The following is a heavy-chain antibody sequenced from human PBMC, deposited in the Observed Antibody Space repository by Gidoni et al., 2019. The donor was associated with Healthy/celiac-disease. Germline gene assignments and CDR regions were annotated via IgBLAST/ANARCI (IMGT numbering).Heavy chain of an antibody. CDR1: GFTFSSYA. CDR2: ISGSGGST. D-gene: IGHD3-3*01. V-gene: IGHV3-23*01. J-gene: IGHJ4*02. Sequence: EVQLLESGGGLVQPVGSLRISCAASGFTFSSYAMSWVRQAPGKGLEWVSAISGSGGSTYYADSVKGRFTISRDNSKNTLYLQMNSLRAEDTAVYYCAKKYYDFWSGYYIDYWGQGTLVTVSS. CDR3: AKKYYDFWSGYYIDY.